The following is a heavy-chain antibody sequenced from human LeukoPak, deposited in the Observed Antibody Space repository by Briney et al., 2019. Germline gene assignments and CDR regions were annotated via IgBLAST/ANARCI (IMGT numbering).Heavy chain of an antibody. D-gene: IGHD4-17*01. CDR3: ARDLYGDQADY. J-gene: IGHJ4*02. V-gene: IGHV1-2*02. CDR2: VNPNSGGT. CDR1: RYTFTGYY. Sequence: ASVKVSCKASRYTFTGYYMRWVRATPGQGGGWMGWVNPNSGGTNYAQKFQGRVTMTRDTSISTAYMELSRLRSDDTGVYYCARDLYGDQADYWGQGTQVTVSS.